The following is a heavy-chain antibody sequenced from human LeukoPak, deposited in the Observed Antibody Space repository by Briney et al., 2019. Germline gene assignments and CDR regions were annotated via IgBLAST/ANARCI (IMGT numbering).Heavy chain of an antibody. Sequence: PSGTLSLTCTVSGGSISSYYWSWIRQPPGKGLEWIGYIYYGGSTYYNPSLKSRVTMSVDTSKNQVSLKLSSVTAADTAVYYCARGVDPAAYDYWGQGTLVTVSS. CDR1: GGSISSYY. J-gene: IGHJ4*02. CDR2: IYYGGST. D-gene: IGHD2-2*01. CDR3: ARGVDPAAYDY. V-gene: IGHV4-59*12.